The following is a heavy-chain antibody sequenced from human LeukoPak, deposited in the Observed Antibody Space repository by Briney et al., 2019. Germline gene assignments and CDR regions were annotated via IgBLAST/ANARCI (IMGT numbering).Heavy chain of an antibody. CDR1: GFTVSSNY. Sequence: GGSLRLSCAASGFTVSSNYMSWVRQAPGKGLEWVSSITVNGERTDYADSVNGRFTISRDNSKDTLYLQMNSLRVEDTAVYFCAKSRGISAGPSYYYYSLDVWGRGTTVTVSS. CDR3: AKSRGISAGPSYYYYSLDV. J-gene: IGHJ6*02. V-gene: IGHV3-53*01. CDR2: TVNGERT. D-gene: IGHD3-16*01.